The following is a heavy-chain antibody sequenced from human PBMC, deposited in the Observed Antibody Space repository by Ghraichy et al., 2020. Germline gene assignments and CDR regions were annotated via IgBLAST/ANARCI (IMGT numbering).Heavy chain of an antibody. J-gene: IGHJ5*01. CDR2: INTNTGNP. CDR1: GYTLTGDA. V-gene: IGHV7-4-1*02. D-gene: IGHD2-2*01. Sequence: ASVKVSCKASGYTLTGDAMNWVRQAPGQGLEWMGWINTNTGNPTYAQGFTGRFVFSLDTSVSTAYLQISSLKAEDTAVYYCARANGYCSRTSCYGFDYWGQEPWSPSPQ. CDR3: ARANGYCSRTSCYGFDY.